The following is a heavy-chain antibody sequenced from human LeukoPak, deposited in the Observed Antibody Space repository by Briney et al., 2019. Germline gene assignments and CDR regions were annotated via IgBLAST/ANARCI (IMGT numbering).Heavy chain of an antibody. CDR3: ARVDDYGDREGAFDI. CDR1: GGSFSGYY. V-gene: IGHV4-34*01. CDR2: INHSGST. Sequence: PSETLSLTCAVHGGSFSGYYWSWIRQPPGKGLEWVGEINHSGSTNYNPSLKSRVTISVDTSKNQFSLKLSSVTAADTAVYYCARVDDYGDREGAFDIWGQGTMVTVSS. D-gene: IGHD4-17*01. J-gene: IGHJ3*02.